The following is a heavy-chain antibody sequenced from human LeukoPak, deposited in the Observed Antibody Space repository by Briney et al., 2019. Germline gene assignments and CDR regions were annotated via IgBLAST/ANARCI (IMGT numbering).Heavy chain of an antibody. CDR3: ARDNSMHERGWWFDP. J-gene: IGHJ5*02. CDR2: INPRGTST. D-gene: IGHD4-23*01. V-gene: IGHV1-46*01. CDR1: GYSFTSHY. Sequence: GASVTVSYKASGYSFTSHYMHWMRQAPGQGLEWMGFINPRGTSTIYAEKFQGRIIMTRDMSTTTDYMELSSLKSDDTAVYYCARDNSMHERGWWFDPWGQGTLVTVTS.